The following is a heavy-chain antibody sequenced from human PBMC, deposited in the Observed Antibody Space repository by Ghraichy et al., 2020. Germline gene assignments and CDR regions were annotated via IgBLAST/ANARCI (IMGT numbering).Heavy chain of an antibody. J-gene: IGHJ4*02. V-gene: IGHV1-69*04. CDR3: AREGVMVRGVTSHDY. CDR2: IIPILGIA. Sequence: SVKVSCKASGGTFSSYTISWVRQAPGQGLEWMGRIIPILGIANYAQKFQGRVTITADKSTSTAYMELSSLRSEDTAVYYCAREGVMVRGVTSHDYWGQGTLVTVSS. D-gene: IGHD3-10*01. CDR1: GGTFSSYT.